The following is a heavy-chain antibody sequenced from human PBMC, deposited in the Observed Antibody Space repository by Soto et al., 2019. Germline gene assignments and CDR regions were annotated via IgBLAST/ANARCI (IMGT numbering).Heavy chain of an antibody. V-gene: IGHV4-39*01. Sequence: SETLSLTCTVSGGSISSSSYYWGWIRQPPGKGLEWIGSIYYSGSTYYNPSLKSRVTISVDTSKNQFSLKLSSVTAADTAVYYCARLSGYDLAWFDPWGQGTLVTVSS. CDR2: IYYSGST. J-gene: IGHJ5*02. CDR1: GGSISSSSYY. CDR3: ARLSGYDLAWFDP. D-gene: IGHD5-12*01.